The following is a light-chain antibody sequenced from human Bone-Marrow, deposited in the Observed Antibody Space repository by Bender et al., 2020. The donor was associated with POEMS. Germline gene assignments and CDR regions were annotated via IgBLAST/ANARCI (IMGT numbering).Light chain of an antibody. V-gene: IGLV2-14*01. CDR3: SSYTSSSTIV. Sequence: QSALTQPASVSGSPGQSITISCTGTSSDVGGYNYVSWYQQHPGKAPKLVIYEVNNRPAGVSNRFSGSKSGNTASLTISGLRTEDEADYYCSSYTSSSTIVFGSGTKVTVL. J-gene: IGLJ1*01. CDR1: SSDVGGYNY. CDR2: EVN.